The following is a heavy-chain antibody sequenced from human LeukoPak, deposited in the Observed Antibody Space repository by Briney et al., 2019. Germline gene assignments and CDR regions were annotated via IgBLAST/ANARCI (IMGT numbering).Heavy chain of an antibody. Sequence: SVKVSCKASGGTFSSYAISWVRQAPGQGLEWMGGIIPIFGTANYAQKFQGRVTITTDESTSTAYMELSSLRSEDTAVYYCARDGELTGDRAFDIWGQGTMVTVSS. J-gene: IGHJ3*02. CDR3: ARDGELTGDRAFDI. CDR1: GGTFSSYA. CDR2: IIPIFGTA. V-gene: IGHV1-69*05. D-gene: IGHD7-27*01.